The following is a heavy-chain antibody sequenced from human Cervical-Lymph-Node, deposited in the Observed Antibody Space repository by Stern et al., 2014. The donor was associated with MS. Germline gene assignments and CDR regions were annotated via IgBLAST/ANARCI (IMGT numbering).Heavy chain of an antibody. D-gene: IGHD5/OR15-5a*01. CDR1: GGTFNTSA. V-gene: IGHV1-69*06. CDR2: IIPILGTT. Sequence: VQLVQSGAEVKKPASSGKVSCKASGGTFNTSAISWVRQGPGQGLEWMGGIIPILGTTNYAQKFQGRVTFTADKSTSTAYMALSGLRYEDTAVYYCARDLGVGPSVSWGQGTVVTVSS. J-gene: IGHJ5*02. CDR3: ARDLGVGPSVS.